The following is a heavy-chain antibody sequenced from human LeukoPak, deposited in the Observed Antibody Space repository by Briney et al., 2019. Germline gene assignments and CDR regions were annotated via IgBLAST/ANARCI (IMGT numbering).Heavy chain of an antibody. J-gene: IGHJ6*03. CDR2: ISSSGSTI. V-gene: IGHV3-11*04. CDR3: ATQSRGSSSWYHHYYYYMDV. D-gene: IGHD6-13*01. Sequence: PGGSLRLLCAASGFTFSDYYMSWIRQAPEKGLEWVSYISSSGSTIYYADSVKGRFTIFRDNAKNSLYLQMNSLRAEDTAVYYCATQSRGSSSWYHHYYYYMDVWGKGTTVTVSS. CDR1: GFTFSDYY.